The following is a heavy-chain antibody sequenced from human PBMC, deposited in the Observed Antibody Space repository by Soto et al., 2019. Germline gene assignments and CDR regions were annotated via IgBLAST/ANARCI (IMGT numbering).Heavy chain of an antibody. CDR3: ARTYYYDSSGFHRAFDI. J-gene: IGHJ3*02. Sequence: PGWSLRLSCASSVFTFITYWMHWVRQAPGKGLVWVSCINSDGSRTKYADSGKGRFTISRDNAKNTLYLQMNSLRAEDTAVYYCARTYYYDSSGFHRAFDIWGQGTMVTVSS. CDR1: VFTFITYW. CDR2: INSDGSRT. V-gene: IGHV3-74*01. D-gene: IGHD3-22*01.